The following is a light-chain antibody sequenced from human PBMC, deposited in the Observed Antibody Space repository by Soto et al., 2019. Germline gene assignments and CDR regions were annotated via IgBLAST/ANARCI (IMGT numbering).Light chain of an antibody. V-gene: IGKV2-28*01. CDR2: LGS. Sequence: DIVMTQSPLSLPVTPGEPASISCRSSQRLRHSNGFHYLDWYLQNPGQSPQLLIYLGSSLASGVPDRFSGSGSGTDFTLKISRVEAEDVGVYYCMQSTQLPPTCGQGTRLEIK. CDR1: QRLRHSNGFHY. CDR3: MQSTQLPPT. J-gene: IGKJ5*01.